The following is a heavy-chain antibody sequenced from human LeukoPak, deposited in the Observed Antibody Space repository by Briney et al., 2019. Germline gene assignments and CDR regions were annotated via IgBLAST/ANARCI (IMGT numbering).Heavy chain of an antibody. Sequence: ASVKASCKASGGTFSCYAISWVRQAPGQGLEWMGRIIPILGIANYAQKFQGRVTITADKSTSTAYMELSSLRSEDTAVYYCASCSGGSYYQDYWGQGTLVTVSS. CDR2: IIPILGIA. CDR1: GGTFSCYA. J-gene: IGHJ4*02. CDR3: ASCSGGSYYQDY. V-gene: IGHV1-69*04. D-gene: IGHD2-15*01.